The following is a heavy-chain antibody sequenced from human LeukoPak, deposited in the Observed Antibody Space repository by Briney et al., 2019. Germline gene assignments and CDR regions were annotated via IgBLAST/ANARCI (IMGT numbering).Heavy chain of an antibody. D-gene: IGHD1-26*01. CDR2: ISSSSSYI. Sequence: GGSLRLSCAASGFTFSSYSMNWVRQAPGKGLEWVSSISSSSSYIYYADSVKGRFTISRDNAKNSLYLQMNSLRAEDTAVYYCARLEGPRELPDYWGQGTLVTVSS. CDR1: GFTFSSYS. J-gene: IGHJ4*02. V-gene: IGHV3-21*01. CDR3: ARLEGPRELPDY.